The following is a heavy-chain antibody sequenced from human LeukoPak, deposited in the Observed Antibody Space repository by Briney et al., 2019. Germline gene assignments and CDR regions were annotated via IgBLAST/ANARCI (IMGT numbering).Heavy chain of an antibody. J-gene: IGHJ4*02. CDR1: GFTFSTYW. V-gene: IGHV3-7*01. Sequence: GGSLRLSCAGSGFTFSTYWMTWVRQAPGKGLEWVANIKQDGSEKFYVDSVKGRFTISRDNAKNSLYLQMNSLRAEDTAVYYCAGDWDYWGQGTLVTVSS. CDR3: AGDWDY. CDR2: IKQDGSEK.